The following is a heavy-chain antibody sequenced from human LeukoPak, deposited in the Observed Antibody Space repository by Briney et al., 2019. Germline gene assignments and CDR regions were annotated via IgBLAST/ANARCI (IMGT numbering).Heavy chain of an antibody. V-gene: IGHV4-61*01. CDR1: GGSVSSGSYY. D-gene: IGHD3-3*01. J-gene: IGHJ6*02. Sequence: SETLSLTCAVSGGSVSSGSYYWSWIRQPPGKGLEWIGYIYYSGSTNYNPSLKSRVTISVDTSKNQFSLKLSSVTAADTAVYYCARDRRSYYDFWSGYPYGMDVWGQGTTVTVSS. CDR3: ARDRRSYYDFWSGYPYGMDV. CDR2: IYYSGST.